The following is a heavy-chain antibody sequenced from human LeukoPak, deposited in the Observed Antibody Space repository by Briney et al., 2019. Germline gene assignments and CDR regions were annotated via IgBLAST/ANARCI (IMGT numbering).Heavy chain of an antibody. CDR3: ARHKIVVVPAAIGD. V-gene: IGHV4-39*01. CDR1: GGSISSSSYY. D-gene: IGHD2-2*01. J-gene: IGHJ4*02. CDR2: IYYSGST. Sequence: SETLSLTCTVPGGSISSSSYYWGWIRQPPGKGLEWIGSIYYSGSTYYNPSLKSRVTISVDTSKNQFSLKLSSVTAADTAVYYCARHKIVVVPAAIGDWGQGALVTVSS.